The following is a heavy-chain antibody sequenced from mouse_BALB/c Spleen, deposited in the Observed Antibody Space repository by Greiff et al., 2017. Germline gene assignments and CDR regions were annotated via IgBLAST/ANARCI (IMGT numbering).Heavy chain of an antibody. CDR1: GFSLTSYD. D-gene: IGHD1-1*01. J-gene: IGHJ4*01. CDR2: IWTGGGT. V-gene: IGHV2-9-2*01. CDR3: VRNLNYYGGSDYDGMDY. Sequence: VKLEESGPGLVAPSQSLSITCTVSGFSLTSYDISWIRQPPGKGLEWLGVIWTGGGTNYNSAFMSRLSISKDNSKSKVFLKMNSLQTDDTAIYYCVRNLNYYGGSDYDGMDYWGQGTLVTVSA.